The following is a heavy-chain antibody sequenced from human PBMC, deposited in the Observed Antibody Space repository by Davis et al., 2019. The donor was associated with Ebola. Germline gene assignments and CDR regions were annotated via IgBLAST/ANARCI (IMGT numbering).Heavy chain of an antibody. Sequence: GESLRLSCAASGFSFSTYEMNWVRQAPGKGLEWVSYISSSGNTIYSADSVKGRFTISRDNAKNSLYLQMNSLTAEDTAVYYCAREGSLIDYWGQGTLVTVSS. V-gene: IGHV3-48*03. J-gene: IGHJ4*02. CDR1: GFSFSTYE. CDR3: AREGSLIDY. CDR2: ISSSGNTI.